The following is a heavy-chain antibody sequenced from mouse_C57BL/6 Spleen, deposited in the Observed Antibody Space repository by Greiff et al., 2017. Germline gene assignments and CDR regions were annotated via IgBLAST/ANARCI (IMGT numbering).Heavy chain of an antibody. J-gene: IGHJ4*01. CDR3: SGGDYEGGDCAMDY. V-gene: IGHV1-15*01. Sequence: QVQLQQSGAELVRPGASVTLSCKASGYTFTDYEMHWVKQTPVHGLEWIGAIDPETGGTAYNQKFKGKAILTADKSSSAAYMELRSLTSEDSAVYYCSGGDYEGGDCAMDYWGQGTSVTVSS. D-gene: IGHD2-4*01. CDR1: GYTFTDYE. CDR2: IDPETGGT.